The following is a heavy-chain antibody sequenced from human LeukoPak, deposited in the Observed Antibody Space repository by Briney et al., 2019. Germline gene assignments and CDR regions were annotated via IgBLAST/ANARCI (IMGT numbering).Heavy chain of an antibody. J-gene: IGHJ3*02. CDR2: VYNSGST. CDR3: ASRAKLYSGSGSPGDAFEI. Sequence: PSETLSLTCTVSGGSISSSSYYWGWIRQPPGKGLEWIGYVYNSGSTNYNPSLKSRVTISVDTSKNKFSLKLTSVTAADTAVYFCASRAKLYSGSGSPGDAFEIWGQGTMVTVSS. D-gene: IGHD3-10*01. CDR1: GGSISSSSYY. V-gene: IGHV4-61*05.